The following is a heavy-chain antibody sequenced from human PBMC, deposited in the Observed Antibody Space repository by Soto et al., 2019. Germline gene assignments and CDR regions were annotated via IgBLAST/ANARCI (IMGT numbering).Heavy chain of an antibody. J-gene: IGHJ4*02. CDR2: INTDGSTT. D-gene: IGHD6-6*01. V-gene: IGHV3-74*01. Sequence: EVQLVESGGGLVQPGGSLRLSCAASGFTFSSFWMHWVRQAPGKGLVWVSRINTDGSTTNYADSVKGRFTISRDNADNTLYLQMNSLRADDTAVYYCARDIGCSSSSWGQGTLVTVSS. CDR3: ARDIGCSSSS. CDR1: GFTFSSFW.